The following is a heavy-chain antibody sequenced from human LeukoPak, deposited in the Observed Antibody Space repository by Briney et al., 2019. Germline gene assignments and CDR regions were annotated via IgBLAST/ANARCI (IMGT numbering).Heavy chain of an antibody. CDR2: ISSSSSTI. CDR3: ARIGWLPNTPSDY. Sequence: TGGSLRLSCAASGFTFSSYSMNWVRQAPGKGLEWVSYISSSSSTIYYADSVKGRFTISRDNSKNTLYLQMNSLRAEDTAVYYCARIGWLPNTPSDYWGQGTLVTVSS. V-gene: IGHV3-48*01. J-gene: IGHJ4*02. CDR1: GFTFSSYS. D-gene: IGHD3-22*01.